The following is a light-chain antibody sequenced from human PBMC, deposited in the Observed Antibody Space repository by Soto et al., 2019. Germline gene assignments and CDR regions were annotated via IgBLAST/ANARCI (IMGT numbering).Light chain of an antibody. J-gene: IGKJ5*01. CDR3: QQSYSTPIT. CDR2: GAS. CDR1: QSVTSGY. V-gene: IGKV3-20*01. Sequence: EIVLTQSPGTLSLSPGERATLSCRASQSVTSGYLAWYQQQPNQAPRLLIYGASYRATDIPDRFSGGGSGTDFTLTISRLEPEDFATYYCQQSYSTPITFGKGARLEI.